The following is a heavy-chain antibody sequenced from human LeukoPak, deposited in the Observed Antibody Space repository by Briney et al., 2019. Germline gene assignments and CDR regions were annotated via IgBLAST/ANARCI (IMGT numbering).Heavy chain of an antibody. V-gene: IGHV3-48*01. CDR2: ISSSSSTI. J-gene: IGHJ4*02. CDR1: GFTFSRYS. D-gene: IGHD6-19*01. CDR3: ARSSSGPIDY. Sequence: GGSLRLSCAASGFTFSRYSMNWVRQAPGKGLEWVSYISSSSSTIYYADSVKGRFTISRDNVKNSLYLQMNSLRAEDTAVYYCARSSSGPIDYWGQGTLVTVSS.